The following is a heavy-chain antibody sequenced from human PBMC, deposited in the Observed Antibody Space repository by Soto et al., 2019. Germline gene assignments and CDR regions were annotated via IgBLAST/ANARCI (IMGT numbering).Heavy chain of an antibody. V-gene: IGHV3-74*01. Sequence: GGSLRLSCAASGFTFSSYWMHWVRQAPGKGLVWVSRINPDGSATNYADSVKGRFTISRDNAKNTLYLQMNSLRAEDTAVFYCGRGGSDSTMAPGYWGQGTLVTV. CDR2: INPDGSAT. CDR3: GRGGSDSTMAPGY. CDR1: GFTFSSYW. D-gene: IGHD5-18*01. J-gene: IGHJ4*02.